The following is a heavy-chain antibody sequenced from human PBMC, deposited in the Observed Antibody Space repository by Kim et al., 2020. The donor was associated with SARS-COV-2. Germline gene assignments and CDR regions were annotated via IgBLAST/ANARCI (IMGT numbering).Heavy chain of an antibody. D-gene: IGHD2-15*01. J-gene: IGHJ4*02. V-gene: IGHV3-23*01. Sequence: DSVKGRFTISRDNSKNTLYLQMSNLRVEYTAVYYCAKSGAATPDYHFDYWGQGTPVTVSS. CDR3: AKSGAATPDYHFDY.